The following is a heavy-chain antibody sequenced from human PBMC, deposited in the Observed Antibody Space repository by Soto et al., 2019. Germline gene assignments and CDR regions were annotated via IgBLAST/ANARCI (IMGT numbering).Heavy chain of an antibody. J-gene: IGHJ4*02. Sequence: SETLSLTCAVSGDSISSGNWWSWVRQPPGKGLEWIGEIYHSGSTNYNPSLKSRFTISVDKPKNQFSLKLSSVTAADTAVYYCAGYYYAPGNYQGNLDYWGQGNMVTV. CDR3: AGYYYAPGNYQGNLDY. D-gene: IGHD3-10*01. CDR1: GDSISSGNW. V-gene: IGHV4-4*02. CDR2: IYHSGST.